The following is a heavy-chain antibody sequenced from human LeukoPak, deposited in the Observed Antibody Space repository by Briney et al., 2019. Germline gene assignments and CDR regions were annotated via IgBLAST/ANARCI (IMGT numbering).Heavy chain of an antibody. V-gene: IGHV1-24*01. D-gene: IGHD3-22*01. J-gene: IGHJ3*02. CDR3: AAITMIVVVINPPDAFDI. CDR1: GYTLTELS. CDR2: FDPEDGET. Sequence: GASVKVSCKVSGYTLTELSMHWVRQAPGKGLEWMGGFDPEDGETIYAQKFQGRVTMTEDTSTDTAYMELSSLRSEDTAVYYCAAITMIVVVINPPDAFDIWGQGTMVTVSS.